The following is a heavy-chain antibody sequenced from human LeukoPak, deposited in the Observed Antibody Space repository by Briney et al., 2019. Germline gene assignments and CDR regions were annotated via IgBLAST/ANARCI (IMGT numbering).Heavy chain of an antibody. CDR2: IYYSGST. V-gene: IGHV4-59*02. CDR3: ARVRLSGTYLDAFDI. D-gene: IGHD1-26*01. J-gene: IGHJ3*02. Sequence: SETLSLTCTVSGGSVSSYYWSWIRQPPGKGLEWIGYIYYSGSTNYNPSLKSRVTISVDTSKNQFSLKLNSITTADTAVYYCARVRLSGTYLDAFDIWGQGTMVTVSS. CDR1: GGSVSSYY.